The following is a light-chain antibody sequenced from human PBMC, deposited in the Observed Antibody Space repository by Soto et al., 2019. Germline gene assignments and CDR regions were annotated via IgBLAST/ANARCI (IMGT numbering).Light chain of an antibody. CDR2: DVS. CDR1: SSDVGDYNY. J-gene: IGLJ3*02. V-gene: IGLV2-11*01. Sequence: QSALTQPRSVSGSPGQSVTISCTGTSSDVGDYNYVSWYQQHPGKAPKLMIYDVSERPSGVPDRFSGSKSGNTASLTISGLQAEAAADYYCCSYAGSYTWVFGGGTKLTVL. CDR3: CSYAGSYTWV.